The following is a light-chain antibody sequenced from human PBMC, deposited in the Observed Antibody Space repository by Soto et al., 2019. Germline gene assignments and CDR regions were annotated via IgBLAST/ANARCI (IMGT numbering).Light chain of an antibody. V-gene: IGKV1-39*01. J-gene: IGKJ1*01. CDR3: QQSYSTVWT. CDR2: AAS. CDR1: QGIGNY. Sequence: IQITQSPSSLSASDGDRVTITCRASQGIGNYLNWYQRKPGKAPKVLISAASSLHSGVPSRFSGSGSGTDFTLTISSLQPEDFATYFCQQSYSTVWTFGQGTKVDIK.